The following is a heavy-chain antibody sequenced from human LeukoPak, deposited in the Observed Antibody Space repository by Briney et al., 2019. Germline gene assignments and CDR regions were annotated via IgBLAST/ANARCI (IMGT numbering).Heavy chain of an antibody. J-gene: IGHJ1*01. CDR2: INHSGST. CDR3: ARTMAAAARRYFQH. Sequence: SETLSLTCAVYDGSFSGYYWSWIRQPPGKGLEWIGEINHSGSTNYNPSLKSRVTISVGTSKNQFSLKLSSVTAADTAVYYCARTMAAAARRYFQHWGQGTLVTVSS. CDR1: DGSFSGYY. D-gene: IGHD6-13*01. V-gene: IGHV4-34*01.